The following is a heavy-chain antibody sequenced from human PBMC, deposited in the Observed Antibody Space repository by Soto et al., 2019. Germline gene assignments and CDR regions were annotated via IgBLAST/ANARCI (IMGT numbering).Heavy chain of an antibody. CDR1: GGSISSSSYY. CDR3: ARGDIVVAVAATRHRPFDY. V-gene: IGHV4-39*01. CDR2: IYYSGST. D-gene: IGHD2-15*01. Sequence: SETLSLTCTVSGGSISSSSYYWGWIRQPPGKGLEWIGSIYYSGSTYYNPSLKSRVTISVDTSKNQFSLKLSSVTAADTAVYYCARGDIVVAVAATRHRPFDYWGQGTLVTVSS. J-gene: IGHJ4*02.